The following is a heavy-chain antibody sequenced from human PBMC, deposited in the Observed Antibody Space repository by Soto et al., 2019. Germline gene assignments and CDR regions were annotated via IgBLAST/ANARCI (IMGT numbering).Heavy chain of an antibody. Sequence: EVQLVECGGGLIQPGGSLRLSCAASGFTVSSKYMNWVRQAPGKGLEWVSVLYSGGSTSYADSVKGRFTVSRDNSKNTLYLQMNSLRAEDTAVYYCARDSPPNDPDDYGDAFDIWGQGTMVTVSS. CDR3: ARDSPPNDPDDYGDAFDI. V-gene: IGHV3-53*01. D-gene: IGHD4-17*01. CDR2: LYSGGST. J-gene: IGHJ3*02. CDR1: GFTVSSKY.